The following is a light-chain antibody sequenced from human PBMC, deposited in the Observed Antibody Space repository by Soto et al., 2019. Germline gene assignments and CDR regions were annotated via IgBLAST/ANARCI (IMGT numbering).Light chain of an antibody. Sequence: QSVLTQPASVSGSPGQSITISCTGTSSDVGGYNYVSWYQQHPGKAPKLMIYDVGNRPSGVSNRFSGSKSGNTASLTISGLQAEDEADYYCSSYTSSSTYVIFGGGTKLT. CDR1: SSDVGGYNY. CDR2: DVG. CDR3: SSYTSSSTYVI. V-gene: IGLV2-14*03. J-gene: IGLJ2*01.